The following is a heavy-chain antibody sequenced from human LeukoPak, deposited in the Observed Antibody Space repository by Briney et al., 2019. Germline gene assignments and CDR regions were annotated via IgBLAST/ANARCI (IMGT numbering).Heavy chain of an antibody. CDR2: IRDSGTT. V-gene: IGHV3-69-1*01. J-gene: IGHJ4*02. Sequence: GGSLRLSCAASGFTFSTYPMNWVRQAPGKGLEWISHIRDSGTTDYADSVKGRFTISRDNAKNSLYLQMNSLRAEDTAVYYCARASDPRGSFDYWGQGTLVTVSS. CDR1: GFTFSTYP. CDR3: ARASDPRGSFDY. D-gene: IGHD3-10*01.